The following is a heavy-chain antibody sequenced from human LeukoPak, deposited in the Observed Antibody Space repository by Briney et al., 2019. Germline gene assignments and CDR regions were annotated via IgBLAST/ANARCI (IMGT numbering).Heavy chain of an antibody. CDR1: GFTFDDYA. D-gene: IGHD2-15*01. V-gene: IGHV3-9*01. CDR3: AKDMAVGWYWGAFDI. Sequence: PGGSLRLSCAASGFTFDDYAMHWVRQAPGKGLEWVSGISWNSGSIGYADSVKGRFTISRDNAKNSLYLQMNSLRAEDTALYYCAKDMAVGWYWGAFDIWGQGTMVTVSS. J-gene: IGHJ3*02. CDR2: ISWNSGSI.